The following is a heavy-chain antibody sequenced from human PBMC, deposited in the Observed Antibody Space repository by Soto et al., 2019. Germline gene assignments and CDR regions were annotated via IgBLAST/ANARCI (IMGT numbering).Heavy chain of an antibody. CDR2: IIPIFGAA. V-gene: IGHV1-69*12. J-gene: IGHJ6*02. CDR3: ARNPMTTVTTIYHYGMDV. Sequence: QVQLVQSGAEVKKPGSSVKVSCKASGGTFSSYAISWVRQAPGQGLEWMGGIIPIFGAADYAQKFQGRVTITADETTSTAYMELSSLRSEDTAVYYCARNPMTTVTTIYHYGMDVWGQGTTVTVSS. CDR1: GGTFSSYA. D-gene: IGHD4-17*01.